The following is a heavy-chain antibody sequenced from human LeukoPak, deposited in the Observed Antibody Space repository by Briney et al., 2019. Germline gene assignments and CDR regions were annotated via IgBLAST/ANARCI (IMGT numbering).Heavy chain of an antibody. CDR2: ISSSSSYI. V-gene: IGHV3-21*01. J-gene: IGHJ4*02. Sequence: PGGSLRPSCAASGFTFSSYSMNWVRQAPWKGLEWVSSISSSSSYIYYADSVKGRFTISRDNAKNSLYLQMNSLRAEDTAVYYCAVEMGGYSGYDARFDYWGQGTLVTVSS. CDR1: GFTFSSYS. CDR3: AVEMGGYSGYDARFDY. D-gene: IGHD5-12*01.